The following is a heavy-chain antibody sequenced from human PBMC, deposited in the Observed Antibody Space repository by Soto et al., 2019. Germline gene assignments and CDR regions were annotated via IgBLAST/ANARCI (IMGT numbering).Heavy chain of an antibody. Sequence: EVQLLESGGGLVQPGGSLRLSCAASGFTFSSYAMSWVRQAPGKGLEWVSAISGSGGFTYYADSVKGRLTISRDNSKNTLYLQMNSLRAEDTAVYYCAKDLGGGTYSTGRYFDLWGRGTLVTVSS. CDR1: GFTFSSYA. J-gene: IGHJ2*01. V-gene: IGHV3-23*01. D-gene: IGHD1-26*01. CDR2: ISGSGGFT. CDR3: AKDLGGGTYSTGRYFDL.